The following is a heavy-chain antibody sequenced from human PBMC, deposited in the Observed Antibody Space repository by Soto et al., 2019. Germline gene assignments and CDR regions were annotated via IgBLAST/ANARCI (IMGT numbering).Heavy chain of an antibody. J-gene: IGHJ4*02. CDR2: INPSGGST. CDR1: GYTFASYY. V-gene: IGHV1-46*01. CDR3: ARDFVLVPSALYYYDY. Sequence: QVQLVQSGAEVKKPGASVKVSCKTSGYTFASYYMHWVRQAPGQGLEWMGTINPSGGSTSYAQKFQGRVTMTRDTSTNTVYMELSSLRSEDTAMYYCARDFVLVPSALYYYDYWGQGTLVTVSS. D-gene: IGHD2-2*01.